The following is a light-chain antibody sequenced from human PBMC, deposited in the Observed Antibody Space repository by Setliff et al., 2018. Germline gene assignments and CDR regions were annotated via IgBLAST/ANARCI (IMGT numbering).Light chain of an antibody. CDR1: SSDVGGYNY. CDR2: DVT. CDR3: CSYAGSSTYV. J-gene: IGLJ1*01. V-gene: IGLV2-23*02. Sequence: ALTQPASVSGSPGQSITISCTGTSSDVGGYNYVSWYQQHPGKAPKLMIYDVTKWPSGVSNRFSGSKSGNTASLTISGLQAEDEADYYCCSYAGSSTYVCGTGTKVTVL.